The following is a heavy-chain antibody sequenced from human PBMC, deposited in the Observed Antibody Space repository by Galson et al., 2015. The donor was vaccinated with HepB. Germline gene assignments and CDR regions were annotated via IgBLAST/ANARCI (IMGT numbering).Heavy chain of an antibody. V-gene: IGHV3-53*01. D-gene: IGHD3-16*01. CDR1: GFSVTSNY. CDR3: AQLGTGY. CDR2: IYGGHNT. J-gene: IGHJ4*02. Sequence: SLRLSCAASGFSVTSNYMNWVRQAPGKGLEWVSVIYGGHNTYYADSVKGRFIISRDDSKNKLCLQMNSLRADDTAVYYCAQLGTGYWGQGTLVTVSS.